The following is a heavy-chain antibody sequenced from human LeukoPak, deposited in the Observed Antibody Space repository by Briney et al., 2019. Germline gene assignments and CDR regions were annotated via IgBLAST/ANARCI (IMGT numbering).Heavy chain of an antibody. V-gene: IGHV4-34*01. D-gene: IGHD3-10*01. Sequence: PSETLSLTCAVYGGSFSGYYWSWIRQPPGKGLEWIGEINHSGSTNYNPSLKSRVTISVDTSKNQFSLKLSSVTAADTAVYYCARSRRGVMDVWGKGTTVTISS. CDR1: GGSFSGYY. CDR3: ARSRRGVMDV. CDR2: INHSGST. J-gene: IGHJ6*03.